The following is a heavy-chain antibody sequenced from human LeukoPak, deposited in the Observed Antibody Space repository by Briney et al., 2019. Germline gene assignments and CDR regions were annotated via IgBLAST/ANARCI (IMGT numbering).Heavy chain of an antibody. Sequence: SETLSLTCTVSGGSISSGDYYWSWIRQPPGKGLEWIWDIYYTGTTYYNPSLKSRVSMSVDRSKSQFSLRLSSVAAADTAVYYCARDSPVTPIYYYGLDVWGQGTTVTVSS. J-gene: IGHJ6*02. CDR3: ARDSPVTPIYYYGLDV. CDR2: IYYTGTT. V-gene: IGHV4-30-4*01. D-gene: IGHD4-17*01. CDR1: GGSISSGDYY.